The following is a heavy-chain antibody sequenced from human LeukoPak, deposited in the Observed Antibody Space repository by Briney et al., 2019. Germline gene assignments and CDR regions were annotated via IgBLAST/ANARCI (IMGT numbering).Heavy chain of an antibody. V-gene: IGHV3-74*01. CDR1: GFTFDDYA. CDR2: INSDGSST. D-gene: IGHD3-22*01. CDR3: AREVGFSYYDSSGYSGDNWFDP. J-gene: IGHJ5*02. Sequence: PGRSLRLSCAASGFTFDDYAMHWVRQAPGKGLVWVSRINSDGSSTSYADSVKGRFTISRDNAKNTLYLQMNSLRAEDTAVYYCAREVGFSYYDSSGYSGDNWFDPWGQGTLVTVSS.